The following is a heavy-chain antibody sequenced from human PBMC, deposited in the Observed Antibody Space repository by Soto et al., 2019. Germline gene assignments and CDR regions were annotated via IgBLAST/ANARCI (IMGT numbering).Heavy chain of an antibody. CDR1: GFTFSNYA. J-gene: IGHJ4*02. V-gene: IGHV3-30*18. CDR3: AKDKGVFNWATSYFDY. D-gene: IGHD1-1*01. CDR2: TSYDGNNE. Sequence: LRLSCAASGFTFSNYAMHWVRQAPGKGLEWVALTSYDGNNEYYTDSVKGRFAISRDNSKNTLFLQMNSPRPEDTAVYYCAKDKGVFNWATSYFDYWGQGALVTVSS.